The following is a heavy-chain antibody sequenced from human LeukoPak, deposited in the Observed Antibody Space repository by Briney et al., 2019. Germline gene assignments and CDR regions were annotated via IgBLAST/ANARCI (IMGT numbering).Heavy chain of an antibody. CDR2: ISWNSGSI. V-gene: IGHV3-9*01. D-gene: IGHD6-19*01. Sequence: PGRSLRLSCAASGFTFDDYAMHWVRQAPGKGLEWVSGISWNSGSIGYADSVEGRFTISRDNSKNTLYLQMNSLRAEDTAVYYCARGRSSGWYMIFDYWGQGTLVTVSS. J-gene: IGHJ4*02. CDR1: GFTFDDYA. CDR3: ARGRSSGWYMIFDY.